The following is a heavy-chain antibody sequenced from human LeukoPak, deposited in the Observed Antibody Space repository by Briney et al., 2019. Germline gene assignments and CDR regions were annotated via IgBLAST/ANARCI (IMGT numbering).Heavy chain of an antibody. V-gene: IGHV4-61*02. CDR2: IYTSGST. D-gene: IGHD5-18*01. CDR3: ARVQPYTSGYYYYYYMDV. CDR1: GGSISSGSYY. Sequence: PSQTLSLTCTVSGGSISSGSYYWSWIRQPAGKGLEWIGRIYTSGSTNYNPSLKSRVTISVDTTKNQFSLKLSSVTAADTAVYYCARVQPYTSGYYYYYYMDVWGKGTTVTVSS. J-gene: IGHJ6*03.